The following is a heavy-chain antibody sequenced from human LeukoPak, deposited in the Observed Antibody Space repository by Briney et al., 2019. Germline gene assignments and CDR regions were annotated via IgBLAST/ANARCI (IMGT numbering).Heavy chain of an antibody. CDR1: GFIFSDVW. CDR2: IKSKTDGGTT. CDR3: ATGNCSGGSCHAFDI. Sequence: GGSLRLSCAASGFIFSDVWMHWVRQAPGKGLEWVGRIKSKTDGGTTGYAAPVKGTFTISRDDSKNTLYLQMNSLKAEDAAVYYCATGNCSGGSCHAFDIWGQGTMVTVSS. D-gene: IGHD2-15*01. J-gene: IGHJ3*02. V-gene: IGHV3-15*01.